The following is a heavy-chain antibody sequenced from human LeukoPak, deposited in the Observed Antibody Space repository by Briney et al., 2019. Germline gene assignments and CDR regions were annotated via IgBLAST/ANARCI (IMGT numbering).Heavy chain of an antibody. CDR3: ARFSGRGDYFWFDP. CDR1: GGTFSSYA. J-gene: IGHJ5*02. Sequence: VASVKVSCKASGGTFSSYAISWVRQAPGQGLEWMGGIIPIFGTANYAQKFQGRVTITADESTSTAYMELSSLRSEDTAVYYCARFSGRGDYFWFDPWGQGTLVTVSS. D-gene: IGHD4-17*01. V-gene: IGHV1-69*01. CDR2: IIPIFGTA.